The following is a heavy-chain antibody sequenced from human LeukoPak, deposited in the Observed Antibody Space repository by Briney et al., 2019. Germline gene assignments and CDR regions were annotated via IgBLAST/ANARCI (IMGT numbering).Heavy chain of an antibody. CDR1: GYTLTELS. D-gene: IGHD6-13*01. Sequence: ASVKVSCKVSGYTLTELSMHWVRQAPGKGLEWMGGFDPEDGETIYAQKFQGRVTMTEDTSTDTAYMELSSLRAEDTAVYYCAKARSSWYGTDYWGQGTLVTVSS. J-gene: IGHJ4*02. CDR3: AKARSSWYGTDY. V-gene: IGHV1-24*01. CDR2: FDPEDGET.